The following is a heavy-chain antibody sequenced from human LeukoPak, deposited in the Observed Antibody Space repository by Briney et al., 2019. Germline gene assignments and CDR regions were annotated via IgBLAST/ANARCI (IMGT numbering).Heavy chain of an antibody. D-gene: IGHD1-1*01. J-gene: IGHJ4*02. CDR3: AKAGIGADGAGFLCEY. CDR1: GFTFGNYW. CDR2: ASYHVGKQ. V-gene: IGHV3-23*01. Sequence: AVLALSLSCAASGFTFGNYWMAWVRQAQGKGLEWVSTASYHVGKQYHADSVRGRFTVSRDNSRNTVSLQMSSLRVEDTGIYYCAKAGIGADGAGFLCEYWGQGTLVTVSS.